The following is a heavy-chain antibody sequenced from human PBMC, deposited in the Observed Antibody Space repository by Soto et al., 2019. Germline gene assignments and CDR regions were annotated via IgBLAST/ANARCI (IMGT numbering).Heavy chain of an antibody. CDR2: IFHSGST. J-gene: IGHJ4*02. Sequence: SETLSLTCAVSGGSIRSNNRWSWVRQPPGKGLEWIGEIFHSGSTNYNPSLKTRATISVDKSKNQFSLKLSSVTAADTAVYYCARVFSGNYSDYWGQGTLVTVSS. V-gene: IGHV4-4*02. CDR3: ARVFSGNYSDY. CDR1: GGSIRSNNR. D-gene: IGHD1-26*01.